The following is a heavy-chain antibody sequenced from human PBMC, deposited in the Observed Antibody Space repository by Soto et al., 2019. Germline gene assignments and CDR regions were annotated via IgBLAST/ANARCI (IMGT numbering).Heavy chain of an antibody. Sequence: GGSLRLSCASSVFTFSSYAMSCVRQSPGQGLEWVSAISGSGGNTYYADSVKGRFTISRDNSKNTLYLQMNSLRAEDTAVYYCANGVDYYDSSGSLRYWGQGTLVTVSS. D-gene: IGHD3-22*01. J-gene: IGHJ4*02. CDR3: ANGVDYYDSSGSLRY. CDR1: VFTFSSYA. V-gene: IGHV3-23*01. CDR2: ISGSGGNT.